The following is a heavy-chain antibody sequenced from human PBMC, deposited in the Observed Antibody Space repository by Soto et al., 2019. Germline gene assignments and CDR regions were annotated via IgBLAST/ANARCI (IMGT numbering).Heavy chain of an antibody. V-gene: IGHV3-23*01. J-gene: IGHJ4*02. CDR2: TSGGGSNT. D-gene: IGHD4-4*01. CDR1: GFPFSSYV. Sequence: GGSLRLSCAASGFPFSSYVMSWVRQAPGKGLEWVSGTSGGGSNTFYADSVKGRFTISRDNSKNTLLLQMNSLGAEDTAVYCCAKDSNKYSSSLRGRYFDYWGQGIGVTVSS. CDR3: AKDSNKYSSSLRGRYFDY.